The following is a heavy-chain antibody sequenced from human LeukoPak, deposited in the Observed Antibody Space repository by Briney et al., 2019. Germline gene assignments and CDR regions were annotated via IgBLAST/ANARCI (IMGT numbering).Heavy chain of an antibody. CDR2: INHSGST. D-gene: IGHD3-16*01. CDR1: GGSFSGYY. J-gene: IGHJ5*02. CDR3: ARGGGGIDP. V-gene: IGHV4-34*01. Sequence: TSETLSLTCAVYGGSFSGYYWSWIRQPPGKGLEWIGEINHSGSTNYNPSLKSRVTISVDTSKNQFSLKLSSVTAADTAVYYCARGGGGIDPWGQGTLVTVSS.